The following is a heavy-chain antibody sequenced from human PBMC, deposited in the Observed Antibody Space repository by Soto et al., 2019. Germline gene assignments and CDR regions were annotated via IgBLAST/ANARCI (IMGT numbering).Heavy chain of an antibody. J-gene: IGHJ2*01. D-gene: IGHD2-8*01. V-gene: IGHV3-64*01. Sequence: VQLVESGGGLVQPGGSLRLSCAASGFTFSSYAMHWVRQAPGKGLEYVSAISSNGGSTYYANSVKGRFTISRDNSKNTLYLQMGSLRAEDMAVYYCAREERYCTNGVCPYWYFDLWGRGTLVTVSS. CDR1: GFTFSSYA. CDR2: ISSNGGST. CDR3: AREERYCTNGVCPYWYFDL.